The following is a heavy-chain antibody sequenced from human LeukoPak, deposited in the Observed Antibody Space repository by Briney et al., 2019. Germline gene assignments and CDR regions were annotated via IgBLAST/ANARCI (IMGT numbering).Heavy chain of an antibody. J-gene: IGHJ3*02. CDR3: ARDYGGNGDDAFDI. Sequence: SQTLSLTCTVSGGSISSGGYYWSWIRQHPGKGLEWIGYIYYGGSTYYNPSLKSRVTISVDTSKNQFSLKLSSVTAADTAVYYCARDYGGNGDDAFDIWGQGTMVTVSS. CDR1: GGSISSGGYY. CDR2: IYYGGST. D-gene: IGHD4-23*01. V-gene: IGHV4-31*03.